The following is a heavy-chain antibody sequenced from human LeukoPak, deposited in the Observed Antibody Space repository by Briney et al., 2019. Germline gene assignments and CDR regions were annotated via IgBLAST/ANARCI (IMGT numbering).Heavy chain of an antibody. Sequence: PGGSLRLSCAASGFTFSSYTMNWVRQAPGKGLEWVSSISTSSTYIYYADSVEGRFTISRVNARNSLYLQMNSLRAEDTAVYYCARDRAAYSSPTTQDYWGQGTLVTVSS. CDR1: GFTFSSYT. J-gene: IGHJ4*02. CDR2: ISTSSTYI. D-gene: IGHD6-13*01. CDR3: ARDRAAYSSPTTQDY. V-gene: IGHV3-21*01.